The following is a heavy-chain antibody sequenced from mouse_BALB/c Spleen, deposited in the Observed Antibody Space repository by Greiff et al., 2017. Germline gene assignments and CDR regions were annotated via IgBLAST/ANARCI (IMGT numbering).Heavy chain of an antibody. Sequence: VQLQQPGAELVKPGASVKLSCKASGYTFTSYWMHWVKQRPGQGLEWIGEIDPSDSYTNYNQKFKGKATLTVDKSSSTAYMQLSSLTSEDSAVYYCAKTYYGSSYEAYWGQGTLVTVSA. CDR1: GYTFTSYW. CDR2: IDPSDSYT. J-gene: IGHJ3*01. CDR3: AKTYYGSSYEAY. V-gene: IGHV1-69*02. D-gene: IGHD1-1*01.